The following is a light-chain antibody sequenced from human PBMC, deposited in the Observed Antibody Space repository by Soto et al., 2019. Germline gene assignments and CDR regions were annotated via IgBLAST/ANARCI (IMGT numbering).Light chain of an antibody. CDR2: EVT. CDR3: SSYTNINTRACV. J-gene: IGLJ1*01. CDR1: SGDIGSYNR. Sequence: QSLLTQPASVSVSPGQSITSSCTGTSGDIGSYNRVSWYQQHPGKAPKLIIYEVTDRPSGVSNRFSGSKSGNTASLTISGLQAEDEAEYYCSSYTNINTRACVFGTGTKVTVL. V-gene: IGLV2-14*01.